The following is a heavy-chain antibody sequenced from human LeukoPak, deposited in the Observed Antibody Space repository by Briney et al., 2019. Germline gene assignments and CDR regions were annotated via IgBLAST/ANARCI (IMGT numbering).Heavy chain of an antibody. J-gene: IGHJ4*02. CDR3: ARAGGPQQSLSYYDYVWGSYRPKPLNY. D-gene: IGHD3-16*02. CDR2: IYTSGST. CDR1: GGSISSYY. V-gene: IGHV4-4*07. Sequence: SETLSPTCTVSGGSISSYYWSWIRQPAGKGLEWIGRIYTSGSTNYNPSLKSRVTISVDTSKNQFSLKLSSVTAADTAVYYCARAGGPQQSLSYYDYVWGSYRPKPLNYWGQGTLVTVSS.